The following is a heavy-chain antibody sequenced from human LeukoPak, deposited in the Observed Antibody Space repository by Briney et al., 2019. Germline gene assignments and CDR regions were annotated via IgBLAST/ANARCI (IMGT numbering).Heavy chain of an antibody. CDR1: GFSFSYYE. CDR3: ARDTLNGPFVISLDY. V-gene: IGHV3-48*03. Sequence: PGGSLRLSCAASGFSFSYYEMNWVRQAPGKGLEWVSHISSDGRVGRYVDSVRGRFTMSRDNAKNLLFLQMNGLRVEDTAVYYCARDTLNGPFVISLDYWGQGALVTVSS. J-gene: IGHJ4*02. CDR2: ISSDGRVG. D-gene: IGHD3-9*01.